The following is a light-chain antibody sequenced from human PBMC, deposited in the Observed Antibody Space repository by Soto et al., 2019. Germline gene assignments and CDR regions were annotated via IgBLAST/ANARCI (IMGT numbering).Light chain of an antibody. V-gene: IGKV3-20*01. CDR3: QQYSSSPPEFT. Sequence: EILLTQSPGTLSLSPGERATLSCRASQSISSNYLAWYQQRPGQAPRLLIFGASYRATGIPDRFSGSGSGTDFTLTISRLEPEDFAVYYCQQYSSSPPEFTLGPGTRVDSK. J-gene: IGKJ3*01. CDR2: GAS. CDR1: QSISSNY.